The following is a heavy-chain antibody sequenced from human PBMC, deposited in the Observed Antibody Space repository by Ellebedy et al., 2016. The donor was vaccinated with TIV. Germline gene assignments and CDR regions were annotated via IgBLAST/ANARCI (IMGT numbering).Heavy chain of an antibody. V-gene: IGHV3-74*01. D-gene: IGHD2-8*01. J-gene: IGHJ4*02. Sequence: GESLKISCAASGFTFSTYWMHWVRQAPGKGLVWVSRIDSDGSSTRHADSVKGRFTISRDNAKNTPYLQMNSLRAEDTAVYYCARVRDNGDLDYWGQGTLVTVSS. CDR1: GFTFSTYW. CDR2: IDSDGSST. CDR3: ARVRDNGDLDY.